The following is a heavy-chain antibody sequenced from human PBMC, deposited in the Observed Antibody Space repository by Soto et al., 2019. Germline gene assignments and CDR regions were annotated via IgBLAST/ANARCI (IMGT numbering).Heavy chain of an antibody. Sequence: SEPLSLTCAVSGGSISSNNWWSWVRQAPGKGLEWIGEIYHSGRTSYNPSLRSRVTMSVDKSKNQFSLIVTSVTAADTAVYYCTKDGSGHPYYSDNWGPGTLVTVSS. J-gene: IGHJ4*02. CDR2: IYHSGRT. D-gene: IGHD3-3*01. CDR3: TKDGSGHPYYSDN. V-gene: IGHV4-4*02. CDR1: GGSISSNNW.